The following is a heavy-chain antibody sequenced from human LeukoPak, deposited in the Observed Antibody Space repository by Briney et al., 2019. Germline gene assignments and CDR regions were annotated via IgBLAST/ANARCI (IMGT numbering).Heavy chain of an antibody. CDR3: ARGQIGY. Sequence: SETLSLTCAVYGGSFSGYYWSWIRQPPGKGLEWIGEINHSGSTNYNPSLKSRVTISVDTSKNQFSLKLSSVTAADTAVYYCARGQIGYWGQGTLVTVSS. J-gene: IGHJ4*02. CDR1: GGSFSGYY. CDR2: INHSGST. V-gene: IGHV4-34*01.